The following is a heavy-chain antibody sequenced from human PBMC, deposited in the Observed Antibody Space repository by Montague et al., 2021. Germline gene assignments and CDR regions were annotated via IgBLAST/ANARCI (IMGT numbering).Heavy chain of an antibody. J-gene: IGHJ4*02. D-gene: IGHD4-17*01. CDR3: ARDQDYAFDH. Sequence: SLRLSCAASGFTFTSYTMNWVRQAPGKGLEWVSYISRDSSATYHADSVKGRFTISRDNAKNSLYLQVNSLRDEDTAVYYCARDQDYAFDHWGQGTLVTVSS. V-gene: IGHV3-48*02. CDR2: ISRDSSAT. CDR1: GFTFTSYT.